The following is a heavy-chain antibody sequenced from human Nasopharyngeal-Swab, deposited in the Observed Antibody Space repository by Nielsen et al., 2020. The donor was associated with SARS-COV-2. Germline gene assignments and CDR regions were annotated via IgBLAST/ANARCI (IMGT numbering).Heavy chain of an antibody. J-gene: IGHJ4*02. CDR3: VKDGWAD. D-gene: IGHD1-26*01. CDR2: IRDGGETT. V-gene: IGHV3-23*01. CDR1: GFSFSGYT. Sequence: ESLSLSCAAAGFSFSGYTMSWVRQAPGKGLEWVSAIRDGGETTYYADSVKGRFTVSRDNSRDTLYLQMHSLRAEDTAVYHCVKDGWADWGQGTLVAVSS.